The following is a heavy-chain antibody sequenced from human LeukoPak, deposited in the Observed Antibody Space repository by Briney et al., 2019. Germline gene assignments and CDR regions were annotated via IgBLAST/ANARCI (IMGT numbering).Heavy chain of an antibody. Sequence: SETLSLTCTVSGGSISSYYWGWIRQPPGKGLEWIGSLSYSGSTYYNPSLTSRVTISIDTSKNQFSLNLSSVTAADTAVYYCARSVSAYYDFWRPWGQGTLVTVSS. D-gene: IGHD3-3*01. CDR3: ARSVSAYYDFWRP. V-gene: IGHV4-39*01. CDR2: LSYSGST. CDR1: GGSISSYY. J-gene: IGHJ5*02.